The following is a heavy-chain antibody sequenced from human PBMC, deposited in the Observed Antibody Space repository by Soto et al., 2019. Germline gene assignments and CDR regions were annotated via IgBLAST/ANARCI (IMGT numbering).Heavy chain of an antibody. CDR1: VFTFRSSW. D-gene: IGHD3-10*01. CDR3: ARDPSFGAFDI. Sequence: GGSLRLSCEASVFTFRSSWMSWFRQAPGKGLEWVSYIKPDGSETYYVDSVRGRFTISRDNAKNSLYLQMNSLRAEDTALYYCARDPSFGAFDIWGQGTMVTVSS. J-gene: IGHJ3*02. V-gene: IGHV3-7*01. CDR2: IKPDGSET.